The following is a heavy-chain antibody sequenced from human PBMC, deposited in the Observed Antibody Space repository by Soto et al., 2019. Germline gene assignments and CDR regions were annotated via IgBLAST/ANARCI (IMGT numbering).Heavy chain of an antibody. D-gene: IGHD6-19*01. V-gene: IGHV4-4*02. CDR3: ARHIGVTGTRGFDY. CDR1: GASINDNNW. CDR2: VVHWGTT. J-gene: IGHJ4*02. Sequence: QVQLQQSGPGLVKPSETLSLTCAVSGASINDNNWWSWVRQTPGKGLEWIGEVVHWGTTNYNPSLRCRVXXSXXXXXXXXXXXXXXXXXXXXXXXXXARHIGVTGTRGFDYWGQGTLVTVSS.